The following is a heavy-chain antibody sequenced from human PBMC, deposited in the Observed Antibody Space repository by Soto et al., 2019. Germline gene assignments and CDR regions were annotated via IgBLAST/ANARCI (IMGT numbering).Heavy chain of an antibody. CDR2: IIPIFGTA. D-gene: IGHD3-3*02. J-gene: IGHJ6*02. CDR1: GGTFSSYA. CDR3: AREVASGTYYYFGMDV. V-gene: IGHV1-69*13. Sequence: SVKVSCKASGGTFSSYAISWVRQAPGQGLEWMGGIIPIFGTANYAQKFQGRVTITADESTSTAYMELSSLRSEDTAVYYCAREVASGTYYYFGMDVWGQGTTVTVSS.